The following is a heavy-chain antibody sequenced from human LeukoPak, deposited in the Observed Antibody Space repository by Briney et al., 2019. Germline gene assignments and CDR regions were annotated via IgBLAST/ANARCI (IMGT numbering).Heavy chain of an antibody. D-gene: IGHD3-16*01. V-gene: IGHV4-59*01. CDR2: IYYSGST. CDR3: ARETVITFGGVNYWYFDL. Sequence: SETLSLTCTVSGGSISSYYWSWIWQPPGKGLEWIGYIYYSGSTNYNPSLKSRVTISVDTSKNQFSLKLSSVTAADTAVYYCARETVITFGGVNYWYFDLWGRGTLVTVSS. J-gene: IGHJ2*01. CDR1: GGSISSYY.